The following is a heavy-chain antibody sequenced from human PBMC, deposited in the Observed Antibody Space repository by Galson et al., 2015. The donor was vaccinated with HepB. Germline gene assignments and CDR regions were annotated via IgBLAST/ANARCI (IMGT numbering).Heavy chain of an antibody. J-gene: IGHJ5*02. CDR3: ARNIAVAGTATWFDP. Sequence: QSGAEVKKPGESLRISCKGSGYSFTSYWISWVRQMPGKGLEWMGRIDPSDSYTNYSPSFQGHVTISADKSISTAYLQWSSLKASDTAMYYCARNIAVAGTATWFDPWGQGTLVTVSS. D-gene: IGHD6-19*01. CDR1: GYSFTSYW. V-gene: IGHV5-10-1*01. CDR2: IDPSDSYT.